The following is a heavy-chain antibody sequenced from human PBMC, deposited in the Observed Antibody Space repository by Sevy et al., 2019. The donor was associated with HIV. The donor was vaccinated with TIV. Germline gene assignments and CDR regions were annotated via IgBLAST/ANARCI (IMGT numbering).Heavy chain of an antibody. D-gene: IGHD5-12*01. CDR1: GYSFSTYW. Sequence: GESLKISCKGSGYSFSTYWIAWVRQMPGKGLEWMGIIYPGDSDTRYSPSFQGQVTISADKSISTAYLQWSSLKASDNAMYYCARRGYGDYFDYWGQGTLVNVSS. CDR2: IYPGDSDT. J-gene: IGHJ4*02. V-gene: IGHV5-51*01. CDR3: ARRGYGDYFDY.